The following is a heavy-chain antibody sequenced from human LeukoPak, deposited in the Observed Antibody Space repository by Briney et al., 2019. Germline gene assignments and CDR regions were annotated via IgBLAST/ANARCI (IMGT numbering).Heavy chain of an antibody. D-gene: IGHD3-16*01. CDR2: IYQSGGT. CDR1: GYSISSGYY. V-gene: IGHV4-38-2*01. J-gene: IGHJ4*02. CDR3: ARHITSNKRFDF. Sequence: PSETLSLTCAVSGYSISSGYYWGWIRQPPGKGLEWIGSIYQSGGTFYNPSLKSRVTMSVDTSKNQFSLKLSSVTAADTAVYYCARHITSNKRFDFWGQGTLVTVSS.